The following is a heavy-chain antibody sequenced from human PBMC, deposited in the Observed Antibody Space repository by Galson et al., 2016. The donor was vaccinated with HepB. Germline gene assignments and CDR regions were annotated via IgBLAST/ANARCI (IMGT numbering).Heavy chain of an antibody. Sequence: SLRLSCAASGFTLSSRAMSWVRQAPGTGLQRVSSITHFGDTTDYADSVKGRFTISRDNSKNMLYLQMNSLRAEDTAVYYCTIDYPVYWGQGTRVTVSS. D-gene: IGHD4-11*01. CDR3: TIDYPVY. J-gene: IGHJ4*02. V-gene: IGHV3-23*01. CDR1: GFTLSSRA. CDR2: ITHFGDTT.